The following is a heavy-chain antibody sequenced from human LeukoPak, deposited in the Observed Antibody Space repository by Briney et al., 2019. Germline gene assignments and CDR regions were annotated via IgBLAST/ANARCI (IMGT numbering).Heavy chain of an antibody. D-gene: IGHD3-3*01. CDR1: GFTSSSYR. Sequence: GGSLRLSCAASGFTSSSYRMHWVRQVPGKGLVWVSHINNDGTSTRSADSVKGRFTISRDNAKNTLYLQMNSLRDEDTGVYYCGRDRDLWSGFDNWGQGTLVTVSS. V-gene: IGHV3-74*01. J-gene: IGHJ4*02. CDR3: GRDRDLWSGFDN. CDR2: INNDGTST.